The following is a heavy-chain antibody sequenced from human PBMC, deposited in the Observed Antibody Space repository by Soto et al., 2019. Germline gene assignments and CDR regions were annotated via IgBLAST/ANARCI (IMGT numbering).Heavy chain of an antibody. J-gene: IGHJ6*03. CDR3: ARGYGSGSYYYMDV. D-gene: IGHD3-10*01. CDR1: GGSISSYY. CDR2: IYYSGST. Sequence: SETLSLTCTVSGGSISSYYWSWIRQPPGKGLEWIGYIYYSGSTNYNPSLKSRVTISVDTSKNQFSLKLSSVTAADTAVYYCARGYGSGSYYYMDVWGKGTTVTVSS. V-gene: IGHV4-59*08.